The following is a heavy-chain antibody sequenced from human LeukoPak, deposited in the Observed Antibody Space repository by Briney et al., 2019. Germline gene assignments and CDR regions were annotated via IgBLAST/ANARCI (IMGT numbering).Heavy chain of an antibody. CDR2: ISYDGSNK. V-gene: IGHV3-30*04. CDR1: GFPFSSYA. CDR3: ARGYCSGGSCWESYGMDV. J-gene: IGHJ6*04. D-gene: IGHD2-15*01. Sequence: GRSLRLSCAASGFPFSSYAMHWVRQAPGKGLERVAVISYDGSNKYYADSVKGRFTISRDNSKNTLYLQMNSLRAEDTAVYYCARGYCSGGSCWESYGMDVWGKGTTVTVSS.